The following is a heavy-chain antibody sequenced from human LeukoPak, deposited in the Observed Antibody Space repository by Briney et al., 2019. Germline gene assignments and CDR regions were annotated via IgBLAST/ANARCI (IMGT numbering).Heavy chain of an antibody. CDR3: ARAKRDGYTTAA. D-gene: IGHD5-24*01. J-gene: IGHJ5*02. CDR1: GGTFSSYA. CDR2: IIPILGIA. Sequence: GASVKVSCKASGGTFSSYAISWVRQAPGQGLEWMGRIIPILGIANYAQKSQGRVTITADKSTSTAYMELSSLRSEDTAGYYCARAKRDGYTTAAWGQGTLVTVSS. V-gene: IGHV1-69*04.